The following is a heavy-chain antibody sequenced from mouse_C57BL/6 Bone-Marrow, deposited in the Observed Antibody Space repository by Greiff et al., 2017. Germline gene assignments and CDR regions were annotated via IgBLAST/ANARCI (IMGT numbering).Heavy chain of an antibody. J-gene: IGHJ3*01. Sequence: QVQLKESGAELARPGASVKLSCKASGYTFTSYGISWVKQRTGQGLEWIGEIYPRSGNTYYNEKFKGKATLTADKSSSTAYMELRSLTSEDSAVYFCAGEVSYYYGSSWFAYWGQGTLVTVSA. CDR2: IYPRSGNT. CDR1: GYTFTSYG. V-gene: IGHV1-81*01. D-gene: IGHD1-1*01. CDR3: AGEVSYYYGSSWFAY.